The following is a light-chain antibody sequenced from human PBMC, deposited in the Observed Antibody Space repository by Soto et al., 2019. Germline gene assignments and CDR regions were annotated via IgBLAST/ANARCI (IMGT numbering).Light chain of an antibody. CDR3: QQYDSPRWT. CDR2: STS. Sequence: ENVLTQSPGTLSLSPGERATLSCRASQSVGSSYLAWYQQKPGQAPRLLIYSTSSRATDIPDRFSGSGSGTDFTLTSSRLEPEDFAVYYCQQYDSPRWTFGQGTKVEIK. CDR1: QSVGSSY. V-gene: IGKV3-20*01. J-gene: IGKJ1*01.